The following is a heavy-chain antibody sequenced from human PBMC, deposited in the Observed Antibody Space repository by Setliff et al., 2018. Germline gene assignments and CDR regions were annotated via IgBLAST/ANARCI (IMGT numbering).Heavy chain of an antibody. J-gene: IGHJ4*02. D-gene: IGHD2-8*02. CDR3: TVYNTGSSKDHY. CDR2: IYYSGST. Sequence: PSETLSLTCTLSGDFISSYYWSWIRQPPGKGLEWIGSIYYSGSTNYNPSLKSRVTISVDTSKNQFSLKLSSVTAADTALYYCTVYNTGSSKDHYWGQGTLVTVSS. CDR1: GDFISSYY. V-gene: IGHV4-59*03.